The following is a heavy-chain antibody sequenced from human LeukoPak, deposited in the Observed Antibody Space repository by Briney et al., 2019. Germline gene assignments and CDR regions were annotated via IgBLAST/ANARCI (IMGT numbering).Heavy chain of an antibody. D-gene: IGHD1-26*01. CDR3: AKQGDSGSSEIDY. CDR2: ISGSGGST. V-gene: IGHV3-23*01. Sequence: PGGSLRLSCAASGFTFGSYAMSWVRQAPGKGLEWVSAISGSGGSTYYADSVKGRFTISRDNSKNTLYLQMNSLRAEDTAVYYCAKQGDSGSSEIDYWGQGTLVTVSS. J-gene: IGHJ4*02. CDR1: GFTFGSYA.